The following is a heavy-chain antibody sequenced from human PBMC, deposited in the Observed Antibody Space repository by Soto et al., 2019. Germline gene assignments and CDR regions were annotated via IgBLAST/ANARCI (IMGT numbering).Heavy chain of an antibody. CDR3: ARDRSVAAKYYYYYYMDV. Sequence: EVQLVESGGGLVQPGGSLRLSCAASGFTVSSNYMSWVRQAPGKGLEWVSVIYSGGSTYYADSVKGRFTISRDNSKNTLYLQMNSLRAEDTAVYYCARDRSVAAKYYYYYYMDVWGKGTTVTVSS. J-gene: IGHJ6*03. CDR1: GFTVSSNY. CDR2: IYSGGST. V-gene: IGHV3-66*01. D-gene: IGHD2-15*01.